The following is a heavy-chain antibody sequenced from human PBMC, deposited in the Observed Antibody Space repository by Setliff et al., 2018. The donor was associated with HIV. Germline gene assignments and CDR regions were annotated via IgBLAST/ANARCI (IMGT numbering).Heavy chain of an antibody. Sequence: PSETLSLTCTVSAGSIRSSTYYWAWIRQPPGKGLEWIGTIYYSGSTYYNPSLRSRVTISVDTSKNHFSLNLSSVTAADTAVYYCARAAYSGTYVWEPATDLWGRGTLVTVSS. CDR2: IYYSGST. CDR3: ARAAYSGTYVWEPATDL. D-gene: IGHD1-26*01. CDR1: AGSIRSSTYY. V-gene: IGHV4-39*07. J-gene: IGHJ2*01.